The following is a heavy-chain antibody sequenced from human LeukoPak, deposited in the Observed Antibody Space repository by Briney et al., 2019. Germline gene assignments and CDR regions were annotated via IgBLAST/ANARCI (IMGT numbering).Heavy chain of an antibody. J-gene: IGHJ4*02. CDR2: IYPSGST. D-gene: IGHD1-26*01. CDR3: ARENSGSYREFDY. V-gene: IGHV4-4*07. CDR1: GGSISSYY. Sequence: SETLSLTCTVSGGSISSYYWTWIRQPAGKGLEWIGRIYPSGSTNYNPSLKSRVTMSVDTSKNQFSLKLSSVAAADTAVYYCARENSGSYREFDYWGQGTLVTVSS.